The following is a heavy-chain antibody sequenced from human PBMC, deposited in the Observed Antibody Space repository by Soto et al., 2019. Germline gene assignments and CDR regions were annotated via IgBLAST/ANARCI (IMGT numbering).Heavy chain of an antibody. V-gene: IGHV4-34*01. J-gene: IGHJ6*03. Sequence: SETLSLTCAVYGGSFSGYYWSWIRQPPGKGLEWIGEINHSGSTNYNPSLKSRVTISVDTSKNQFSLKLSSVTAADTAVYYCARGWPYYYYSMDVWGKGTTVTVSS. CDR3: ARGWPYYYYSMDV. CDR1: GGSFSGYY. CDR2: INHSGST.